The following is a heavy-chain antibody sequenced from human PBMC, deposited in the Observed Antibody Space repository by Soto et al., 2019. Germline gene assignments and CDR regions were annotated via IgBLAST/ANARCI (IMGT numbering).Heavy chain of an antibody. J-gene: IGHJ4*02. D-gene: IGHD6-19*01. Sequence: PGGSLRLSCSVSGFNLTLYTMTWFRQAPGKGLEWVSAISGSGGSTYYADSVKGRFTISRDNSKNTLYLQMNSLRAEDTAVYYCANVSVAGTWDYFDYWGQGTLVTVSS. CDR2: ISGSGGST. CDR3: ANVSVAGTWDYFDY. CDR1: GFNLTLYT. V-gene: IGHV3-23*01.